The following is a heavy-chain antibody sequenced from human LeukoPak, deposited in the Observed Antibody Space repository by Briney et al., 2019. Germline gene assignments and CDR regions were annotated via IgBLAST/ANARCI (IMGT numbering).Heavy chain of an antibody. Sequence: GGSLRLSCAASGFTFSSYAMSWVRQAPGKGLEWVSVIYSGGSTYYADSVKGRFTISRDNSKNTVYLQMNSLRAEDTAVYYCARDKTAMADPFDYWGQGTLVTVSS. CDR3: ARDKTAMADPFDY. J-gene: IGHJ4*02. CDR1: GFTFSSYA. CDR2: IYSGGST. V-gene: IGHV3-66*01. D-gene: IGHD6-19*01.